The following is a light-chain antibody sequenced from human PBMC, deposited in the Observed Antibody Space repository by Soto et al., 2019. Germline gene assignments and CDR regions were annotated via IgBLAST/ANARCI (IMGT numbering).Light chain of an antibody. J-gene: IGKJ1*01. V-gene: IGKV1-5*03. CDR2: KAS. CDR1: ESINSW. CDR3: QQYQSYSQ. Sequence: DIGMTQSPSTLSASVGDRVTITCRASESINSWLAWYQQKPGKAPKLLIYKASNLESGPPSRFSGSGSGTEFTLTITREQPEDFANYDCQQYQSYSQFGQGTKVEIK.